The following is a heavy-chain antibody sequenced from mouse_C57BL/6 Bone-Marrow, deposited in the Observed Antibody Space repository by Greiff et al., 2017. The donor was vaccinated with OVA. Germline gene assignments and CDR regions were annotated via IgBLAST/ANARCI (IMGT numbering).Heavy chain of an antibody. CDR3: ARVYSTFAY. Sequence: EVKLMESGGGLVKPGGSLKLSCAVSGFTFSSYAMSWVRQTPEKRLEWVATISDGGSYTYYPDNVKGRFTITRDNATNNLYLQMSHLKSEDTAMYYCARVYSTFAYWGQGTLVTVSA. V-gene: IGHV5-4*03. CDR2: ISDGGSYT. J-gene: IGHJ3*01. CDR1: GFTFSSYA. D-gene: IGHD1-1*01.